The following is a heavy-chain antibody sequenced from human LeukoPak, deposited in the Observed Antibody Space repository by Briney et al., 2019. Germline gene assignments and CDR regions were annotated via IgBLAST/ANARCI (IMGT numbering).Heavy chain of an antibody. CDR2: VKEDGSEK. CDR1: GFTFSSYW. V-gene: IGHV3-7*01. J-gene: IGHJ4*02. CDR3: ARDQLHSSGRRSDY. D-gene: IGHD3-22*01. Sequence: GGSLRLSCAASGFTFSSYWMSWVRQAPGKGLEWVANVKEDGSEKYYVDSVKGRFTISKDNAKNSLYLQMNSLRAEDTAVYYSARDQLHSSGRRSDYWGQGTLVTVSS.